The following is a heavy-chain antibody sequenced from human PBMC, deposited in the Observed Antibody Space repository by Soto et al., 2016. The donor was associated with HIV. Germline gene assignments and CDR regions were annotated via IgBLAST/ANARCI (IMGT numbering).Heavy chain of an antibody. Sequence: QVQLVQSGAEVKKPGASVKVSCKASGYTFSGYYMHWVRQAPGQGLEWMGWILPNTGDTKYAQNLQGRVTMTRNTSISTAYMEVTSLRSDDTAVYYCVSYGYWGQGTLVTVSS. J-gene: IGHJ4*02. V-gene: IGHV1-2*02. CDR2: ILPNTGDT. CDR1: GYTFSGYY. D-gene: IGHD3-16*01. CDR3: VSYGY.